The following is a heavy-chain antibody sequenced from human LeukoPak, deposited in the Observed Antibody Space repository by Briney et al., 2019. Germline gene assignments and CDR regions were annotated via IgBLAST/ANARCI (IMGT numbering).Heavy chain of an antibody. CDR1: GFTFSSYW. Sequence: PGGSLRLSCAASGFTFSSYWMHWVRQAPGKGLVWVSRINSDGSSTSYADSVKGRFTVSRDISKNTVYLQMNGLKAEDTAVYYCARDDCSTTPCYAYWGQGTLVTVSS. V-gene: IGHV3-74*01. CDR3: ARDDCSTTPCYAY. J-gene: IGHJ4*02. CDR2: INSDGSST. D-gene: IGHD2-2*01.